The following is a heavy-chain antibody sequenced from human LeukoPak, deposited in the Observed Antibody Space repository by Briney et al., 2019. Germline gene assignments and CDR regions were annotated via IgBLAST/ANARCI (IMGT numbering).Heavy chain of an antibody. CDR2: INHSGST. CDR1: GGSFSGYY. CDR3: ARAGSGWDFDY. V-gene: IGHV4-34*01. D-gene: IGHD6-19*01. Sequence: SETLSLTCAVYGGSFSGYYWSWIRQPPGRGLEWIGEINHSGSTNYNPSLKSRVTISVDTSKNQFSLKLSSVTAADTAVYYCARAGSGWDFDYWGQGTLVTVSS. J-gene: IGHJ4*02.